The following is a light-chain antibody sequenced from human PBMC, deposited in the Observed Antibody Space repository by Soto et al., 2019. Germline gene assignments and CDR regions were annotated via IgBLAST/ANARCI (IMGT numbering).Light chain of an antibody. CDR1: QSVGTY. J-gene: IGKJ4*01. V-gene: IGKV3-11*01. CDR2: DVS. Sequence: TQAPSTLSASIGDRATPSCRASQSVGTYLAWYQQKPGQAPRLLIYDVSNRATGIPARFSGSGSGTDFTLTISSLQPEDFATYYCQQSYSTPLTFGGGTKVDIK. CDR3: QQSYSTPLT.